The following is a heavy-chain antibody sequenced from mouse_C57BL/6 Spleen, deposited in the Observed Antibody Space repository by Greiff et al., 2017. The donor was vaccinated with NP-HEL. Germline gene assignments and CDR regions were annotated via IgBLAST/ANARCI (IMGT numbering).Heavy chain of an antibody. CDR2: IYPGDGDT. Sequence: VKLMESGAELVKPGASVKISCKASGYAFSSYWMNWVKQRPGKGLEWIGQIYPGDGDTNYNGKFKGKATLTAYKSSSTAYMQLSSLTSEDSAVYFCIRNYFDYWGQGTPLTVSS. J-gene: IGHJ2*01. CDR1: GYAFSSYW. V-gene: IGHV1-80*01. CDR3: IRNYFDY.